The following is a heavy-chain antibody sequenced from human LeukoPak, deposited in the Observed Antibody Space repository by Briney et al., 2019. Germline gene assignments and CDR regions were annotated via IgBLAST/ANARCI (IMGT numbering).Heavy chain of an antibody. V-gene: IGHV4-61*02. CDR3: ARGPYKYDGSGAFDI. CDR2: IYTSGST. D-gene: IGHD3-22*01. J-gene: IGHJ3*02. CDR1: GDSISSGDYC. Sequence: PSETLSLTCTVSGDSISSGDYCWSWIRQPAGKGLEWIGRIYTSGSTNYNPSLKSRVTISVDTSKNQFSLKLTSVTAADAAVYYCARGPYKYDGSGAFDIWGQGTMVTVSS.